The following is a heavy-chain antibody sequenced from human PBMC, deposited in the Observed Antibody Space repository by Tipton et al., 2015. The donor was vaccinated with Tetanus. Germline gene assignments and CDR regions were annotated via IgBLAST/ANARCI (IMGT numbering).Heavy chain of an antibody. J-gene: IGHJ4*02. CDR2: ISDSGGT. CDR1: GGSFGGYY. CDR3: ARGSVVITAAKCLDY. Sequence: TLSLTCGASGGSFGGYYWSWVRQPPGKGLEWIGEISDSGGTNFNPSLKSRVTMSIDTSKKQFSLNLTCLTAADAALYFCARGSVVITAAKCLDYWGQGTQVTVSS. V-gene: IGHV4-34*01. D-gene: IGHD2-2*01.